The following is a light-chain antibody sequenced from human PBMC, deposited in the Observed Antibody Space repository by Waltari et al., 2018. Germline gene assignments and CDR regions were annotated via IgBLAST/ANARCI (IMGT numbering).Light chain of an antibody. V-gene: IGKV2-28*01. Sequence: DIVMTQSPLSLPVTPGEPASISCRSSQSLLHSNGYNYLDWYLQKPWQSPQVLIYLASYRASGVPDRFSGSGSGTEFTLKISRVEAEDVGVYYCMQARQTPWTFGQGTKVEIK. CDR3: MQARQTPWT. J-gene: IGKJ1*01. CDR1: QSLLHSNGYNY. CDR2: LAS.